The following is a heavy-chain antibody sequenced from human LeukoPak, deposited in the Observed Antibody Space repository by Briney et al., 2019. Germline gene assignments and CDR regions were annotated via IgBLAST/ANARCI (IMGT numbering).Heavy chain of an antibody. CDR1: GGSISSGGSY. J-gene: IGHJ4*02. V-gene: IGHV4-61*02. CDR3: ARGYCSSTSCYPFW. CDR2: IHSSGTI. D-gene: IGHD2-2*01. Sequence: KPSETLSLTCTVSGGSISSGGSYWSWIRQPAGKGLEWIGRIHSSGTISYNPSLVSRVTISLDTSKNQFSLKLSSVTAADTAVYYCARGYCSSTSCYPFWWGQGTLVTVSS.